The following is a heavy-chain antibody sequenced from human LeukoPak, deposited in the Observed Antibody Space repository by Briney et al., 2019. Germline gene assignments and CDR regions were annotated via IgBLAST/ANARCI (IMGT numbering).Heavy chain of an antibody. J-gene: IGHJ4*02. CDR1: GGSISSSNW. V-gene: IGHV4-4*02. Sequence: SGTLSLTCAVSGGSISSSNWWSWVRQPPGKGLEWIGEIYHSGSTNYNPSLKSRVTISVDTSKNQFSLKLSSVTAADTAVYYCARGGRGVIIIDYWGQGTLVTVSS. D-gene: IGHD3-10*01. CDR3: ARGGRGVIIIDY. CDR2: IYHSGST.